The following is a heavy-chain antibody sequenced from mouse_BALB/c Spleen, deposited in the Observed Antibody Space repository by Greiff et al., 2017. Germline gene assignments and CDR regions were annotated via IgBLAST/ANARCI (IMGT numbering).Heavy chain of an antibody. J-gene: IGHJ2*01. D-gene: IGHD4-1*01. V-gene: IGHV5-17*02. CDR3: ASSGTGYFDY. CDR2: ISSGSSTI. CDR1: GFTFSSFG. Sequence: EVKLVESGGGLVQPGGSRKLSCAASGFTFSSFGMHWVRQAPEKGLEWVAYISSGSSTIYYADTVKGRFTISRDNPKNTLFLQMTSLRSEDTAMYYCASSGTGYFDYWGQGTTLTVSS.